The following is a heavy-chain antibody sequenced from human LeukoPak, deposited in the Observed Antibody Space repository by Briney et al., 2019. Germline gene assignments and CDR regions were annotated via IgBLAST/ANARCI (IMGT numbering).Heavy chain of an antibody. J-gene: IGHJ5*02. CDR3: ARGDYDFWSGLMFDP. V-gene: IGHV1-69*05. D-gene: IGHD3-3*01. CDR2: IIPIFGTA. Sequence: GASVKVSCKASGYTFTSYDINWVRQATGQGLEWMGRIIPIFGTANYAQKFQGRVTITTDESTSTAYMELSSLRSEDTAVYYCARGDYDFWSGLMFDPWGQGTLVTVSS. CDR1: GYTFTSYD.